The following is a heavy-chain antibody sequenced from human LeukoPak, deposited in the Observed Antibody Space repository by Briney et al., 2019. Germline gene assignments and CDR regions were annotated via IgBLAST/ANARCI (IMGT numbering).Heavy chain of an antibody. CDR1: GGSFSGYY. CDR3: AGGYYYDSSGYYKTYYYGMDV. CDR2: INHSGST. D-gene: IGHD3-22*01. Sequence: NPSETLSLTCAVYGGSFSGYYWSWIRQPPGKGLEWIGEINHSGSTNYNPSLKSRVTISVDTSKNQFSLKLSSVTAADTAVYYCAGGYYYDSSGYYKTYYYGMDVWGQGTTVTVSS. J-gene: IGHJ6*02. V-gene: IGHV4-34*01.